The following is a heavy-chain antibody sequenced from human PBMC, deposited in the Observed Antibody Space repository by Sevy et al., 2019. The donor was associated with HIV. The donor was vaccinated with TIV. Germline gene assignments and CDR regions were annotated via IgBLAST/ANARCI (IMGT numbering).Heavy chain of an antibody. V-gene: IGHV3-30-3*01. CDR1: GFTFSSYA. D-gene: IGHD3-22*01. Sequence: GGSLRLSCAASGFTFSSYAMHWVRQAPGKGLEWVAVISYDGSNKYYADSVKGRFTISRDNSKNTLYLQMNSLRAEDTAVYYCARSSSSGYYSSSVDAFDIWGLGTMVTVSS. J-gene: IGHJ3*02. CDR3: ARSSSSGYYSSSVDAFDI. CDR2: ISYDGSNK.